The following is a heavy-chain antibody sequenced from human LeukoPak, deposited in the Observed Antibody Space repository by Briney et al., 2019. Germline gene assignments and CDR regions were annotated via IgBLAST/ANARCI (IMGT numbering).Heavy chain of an antibody. CDR1: GGSFSGYY. CDR2: INHSGST. V-gene: IGHV4-34*01. CDR3: ARGPLYYYGSGSYLVYFDY. D-gene: IGHD3-10*01. Sequence: PSETLSLTCAVYGGSFSGYYWSWIRQPPGKGLEWIGEINHSGSTNYNPSLKSRVTISVDTSKNQFSLKLSSVTAADTAVYYCARGPLYYYGSGSYLVYFDYWGQRTLVTVSS. J-gene: IGHJ4*02.